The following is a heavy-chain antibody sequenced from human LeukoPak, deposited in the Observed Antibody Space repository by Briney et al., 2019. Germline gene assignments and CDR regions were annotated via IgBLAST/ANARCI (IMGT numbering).Heavy chain of an antibody. CDR3: ARQWGVGYCSSTSCYTGDWFDP. CDR2: IYYSGST. V-gene: IGHV4-39*01. J-gene: IGHJ5*02. CDR1: GGSISSSSYY. D-gene: IGHD2-2*02. Sequence: SETLSLTCTVSGGSISSSSYYWGWIRQPPGKGLEWIGSIYYSGSTYYNPSLKSRVTIYVDTSKNQFSLKLSSVTAADTAVYYCARQWGVGYCSSTSCYTGDWFDPWGQGTLVTVSS.